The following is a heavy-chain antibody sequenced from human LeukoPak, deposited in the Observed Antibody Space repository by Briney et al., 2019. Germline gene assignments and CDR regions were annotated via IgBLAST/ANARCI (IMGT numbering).Heavy chain of an antibody. J-gene: IGHJ4*02. V-gene: IGHV3-23*01. Sequence: PGGSLRLSCAASGFTFSSYAMSWVRQAPGKGLEWVSAISGSGGSTYYADSVKGRFTISRDNSKNTLYLQMNSLRAEDTAVYYCAKGRPNMITFGGVILKVYYWGQGTLVTVSS. D-gene: IGHD3-16*02. CDR1: GFTFSSYA. CDR3: AKGRPNMITFGGVILKVYY. CDR2: ISGSGGST.